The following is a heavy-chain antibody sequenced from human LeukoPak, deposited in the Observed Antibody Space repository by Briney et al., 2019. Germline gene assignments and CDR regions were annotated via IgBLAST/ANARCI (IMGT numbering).Heavy chain of an antibody. CDR2: IYTSGST. V-gene: IGHV4-61*02. D-gene: IGHD7-27*01. J-gene: IGHJ5*02. CDR1: GGSISSGSYY. CDR3: ARDGGTGDWFDP. Sequence: SQTLSLTCTVSGGSISSGSYYWSWIRQPAGKRLEWIGRIYTSGSTNYNPSLKSRVTISVDTSKNQFSLKLSSVTAADTAVYYCARDGGTGDWFDPWGQGTLVTVSS.